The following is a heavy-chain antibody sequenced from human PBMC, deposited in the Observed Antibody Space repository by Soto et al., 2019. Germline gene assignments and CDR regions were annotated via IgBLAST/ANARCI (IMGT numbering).Heavy chain of an antibody. CDR2: IRSKAYGGTT. V-gene: IGHV3-49*03. CDR3: TRDRSFADDYVWGSPPAEQNYYYYGMDV. CDR1: GFTFGDYA. J-gene: IGHJ6*02. Sequence: PGGSLRLSCTASGFTFGDYAMSWFRQAPGRGLEWVGFIRSKAYGGTTEYAASVKGRFTISRDDSKSIAYLQMNSLKTEDTAVYYCTRDRSFADDYVWGSPPAEQNYYYYGMDVWGQGTTVTVSS. D-gene: IGHD3-16*01.